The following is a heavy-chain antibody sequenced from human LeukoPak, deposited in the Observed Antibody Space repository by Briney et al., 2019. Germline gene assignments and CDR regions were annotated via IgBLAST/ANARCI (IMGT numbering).Heavy chain of an antibody. CDR2: IYHSGSS. D-gene: IGHD1/OR15-1a*01. CDR1: GYSINSGYY. V-gene: IGHV4-38-2*02. Sequence: SETLSLTCTVSGYSINSGYYWGWIRPPPGKGLEWIGIIYHSGSSYYNPSLKSRVTISVDTSKNQFTLKVTSVTAADTAVYFCARVNWNNEFDYWGQGTLVTVSS. CDR3: ARVNWNNEFDY. J-gene: IGHJ4*02.